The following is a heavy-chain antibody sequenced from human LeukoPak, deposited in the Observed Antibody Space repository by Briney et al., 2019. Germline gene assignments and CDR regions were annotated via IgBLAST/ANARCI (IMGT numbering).Heavy chain of an antibody. Sequence: PGGSLRLSCAASGFTFSSYGMYWVRQAPGKGLEWVSSISSSSIYIYYADSVKGRFTISRDNAKNSLYLQISSLRAEDTAMYYCAREERDGYNYYWYFDLWGRGTLVTVSS. CDR3: AREERDGYNYYWYFDL. CDR2: ISSSSIYI. V-gene: IGHV3-21*01. J-gene: IGHJ2*01. CDR1: GFTFSSYG. D-gene: IGHD5-24*01.